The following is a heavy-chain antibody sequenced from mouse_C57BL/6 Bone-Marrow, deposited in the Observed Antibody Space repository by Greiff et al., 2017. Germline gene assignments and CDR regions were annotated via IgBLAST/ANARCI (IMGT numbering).Heavy chain of an antibody. J-gene: IGHJ4*01. CDR3: ARSDDSNSYYAMDY. CDR1: GFNIKNTY. CDR2: IDPANGNT. V-gene: IGHV14-3*01. D-gene: IGHD2-5*01. Sequence: VQLKQSVAELVRPGASVKLSCTASGFNIKNTYLPWVKQRPEQGLEWIGRIDPANGNTKYAPKFQGKATITADTSSNTAYLQLSSLTSEDTAIYYCARSDDSNSYYAMDYWGQGTSVSVSS.